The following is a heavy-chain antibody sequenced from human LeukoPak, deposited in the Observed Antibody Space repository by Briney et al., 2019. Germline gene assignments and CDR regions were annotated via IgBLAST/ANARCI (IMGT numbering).Heavy chain of an antibody. J-gene: IGHJ6*03. D-gene: IGHD2-21*01. CDR3: AKAGHYCGGDCYSSYYYMDV. CDR2: ISGSGGST. Sequence: AGGSLRLSCAASGFTFSSYAMSWVRKAPGKGLDWVSAISGSGGSTYYADSVKGRFTISRDNSKNTLYLQMNSLRAEDTAVYYCAKAGHYCGGDCYSSYYYMDVWGKGTTVTVSS. V-gene: IGHV3-23*01. CDR1: GFTFSSYA.